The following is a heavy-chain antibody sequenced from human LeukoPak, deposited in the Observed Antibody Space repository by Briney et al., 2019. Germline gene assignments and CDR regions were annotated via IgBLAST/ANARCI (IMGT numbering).Heavy chain of an antibody. V-gene: IGHV1-69-2*01. CDR3: ATDLEIAAAGNFDY. Sequence: ASVKVSCKVSGYTFTDYYMHWVQQAPGKGLEWMGLVDPEDGETIYAEEFQGRVTITADTSTDTAYMELSSLRSEDTAVYYCATDLEIAAAGNFDYWGQGTLVTVSS. J-gene: IGHJ4*02. CDR1: GYTFTDYY. CDR2: VDPEDGET. D-gene: IGHD6-13*01.